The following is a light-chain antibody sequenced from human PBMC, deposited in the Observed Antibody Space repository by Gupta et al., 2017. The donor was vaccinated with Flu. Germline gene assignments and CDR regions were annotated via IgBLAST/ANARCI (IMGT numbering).Light chain of an antibody. Sequence: DIQMTQSPSTLSAPVGDRVTITCRASQSVTGWLAWYQQKPGQAPKVLIYEASNLESGVPSRFSGSGSGTEFTLTISSLQPDDFATYYCQQSRTYPITFGQGTRLEI. CDR1: QSVTGW. CDR3: QQSRTYPIT. V-gene: IGKV1-5*03. J-gene: IGKJ5*01. CDR2: EAS.